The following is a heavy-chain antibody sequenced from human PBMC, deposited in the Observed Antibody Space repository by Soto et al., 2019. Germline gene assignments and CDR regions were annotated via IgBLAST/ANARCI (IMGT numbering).Heavy chain of an antibody. V-gene: IGHV1-3*01. D-gene: IGHD4-17*01. CDR2: INAGNGNT. CDR1: GYTFTSYA. Sequence: APVKVSCNASGYTFTSYAIHLGRQAPGQRLEWMGWINAGNGNTKYSQKFQGRVTITRDTSASTAYMELSSLRSEDTAVYYCARALATVTTFAFDIWGQGTMVTVSS. J-gene: IGHJ3*02. CDR3: ARALATVTTFAFDI.